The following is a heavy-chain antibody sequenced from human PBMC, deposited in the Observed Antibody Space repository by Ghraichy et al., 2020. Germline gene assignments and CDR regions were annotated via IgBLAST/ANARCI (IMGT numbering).Heavy chain of an antibody. CDR3: ARGGIAVAGTLAVDY. V-gene: IGHV1-69*02. CDR2: IIPILGIA. Sequence: SVKVSCKASGGTFSSYTISWVRQAPGQGLEWMGRIIPILGIANYAQKFQGRVTITADKSTSTAYMELSSLRSEDTAVYYCARGGIAVAGTLAVDYWGQGTLVTVSS. D-gene: IGHD6-19*01. CDR1: GGTFSSYT. J-gene: IGHJ4*02.